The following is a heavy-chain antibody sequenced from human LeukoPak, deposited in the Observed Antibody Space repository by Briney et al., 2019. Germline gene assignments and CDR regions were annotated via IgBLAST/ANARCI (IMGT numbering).Heavy chain of an antibody. CDR2: IYYSGST. Sequence: PSETLSLTCTVSGGSISSYYWSWIRQPPRKGLEWIGYIYYSGSTNYNPSLKSRVTISVDTSKNQFSLKLSSVTAADTAVYYCAGGITGTTMAYWGQGTLVTVSS. CDR3: AGGITGTTMAY. V-gene: IGHV4-59*01. D-gene: IGHD1-7*01. J-gene: IGHJ4*02. CDR1: GGSISSYY.